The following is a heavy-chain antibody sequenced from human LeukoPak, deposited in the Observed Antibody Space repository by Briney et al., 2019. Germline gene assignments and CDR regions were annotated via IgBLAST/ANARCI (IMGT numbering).Heavy chain of an antibody. D-gene: IGHD2-15*01. J-gene: IGHJ4*02. CDR2: IYYSGST. CDR3: ARGGYCSGGSCYSGRLDY. Sequence: SETLSLTCTVSGGSVSSGSYYWSWIRQPPGKGLEWIGYIYYSGSTNYNPSLKSRVTISVDTSKNQFSLKLSSVTAADTAVYYCARGGYCSGGSCYSGRLDYWGQGTLVTVSS. CDR1: GGSVSSGSYY. V-gene: IGHV4-61*01.